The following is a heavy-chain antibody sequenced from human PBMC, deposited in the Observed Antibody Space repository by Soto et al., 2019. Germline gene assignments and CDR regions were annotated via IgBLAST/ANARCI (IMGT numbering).Heavy chain of an antibody. CDR2: IDWDDDK. CDR1: GFSLSTSGMC. J-gene: IGHJ3*02. V-gene: IGHV2-70*13. Sequence: SGPTLVNPTQTLTLTCTFSGFSLSTSGMCVTWIRQPPEKALEWLALIDWDDDKYYSTSLKTRLTISKDTSKNQVVLTLTNVDPVDTATYFCARSSKPYTSGWWGGFDIWGQGTTVTVSS. D-gene: IGHD6-19*01. CDR3: ARSSKPYTSGWWGGFDI.